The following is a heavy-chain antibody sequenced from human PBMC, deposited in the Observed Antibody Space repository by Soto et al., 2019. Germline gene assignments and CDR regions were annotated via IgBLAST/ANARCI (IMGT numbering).Heavy chain of an antibody. V-gene: IGHV5-51*01. CDR1: GYRFVSYY. Sequence: GESLKISCKGSGYRFVSYYIAWVRQMPGKGLEWMGIIYPGDSETTYSPSFQGQVTMSADKSISTAYLQWSSLKASDTAMYYCARFSLRATVTTDFYFYGMDVWGQGTTVTSP. CDR2: IYPGDSET. J-gene: IGHJ6*02. CDR3: ARFSLRATVTTDFYFYGMDV. D-gene: IGHD4-4*01.